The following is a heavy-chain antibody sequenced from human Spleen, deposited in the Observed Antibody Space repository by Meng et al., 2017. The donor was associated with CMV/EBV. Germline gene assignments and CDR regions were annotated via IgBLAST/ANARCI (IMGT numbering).Heavy chain of an antibody. Sequence: SSKASGYTFTSYGISWVRQAPGQGLEWMGWISAYNGNTNYAQKLQGRVPMTTDTSTSTAYMELRSLRSDDTAVYYCARDPQDGYYDYWGQGTLVTVSS. V-gene: IGHV1-18*01. D-gene: IGHD3-22*01. CDR3: ARDPQDGYYDY. CDR2: ISAYNGNT. CDR1: GYTFTSYG. J-gene: IGHJ4*02.